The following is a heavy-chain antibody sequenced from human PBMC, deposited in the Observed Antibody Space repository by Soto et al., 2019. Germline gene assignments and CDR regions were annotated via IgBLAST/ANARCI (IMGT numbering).Heavy chain of an antibody. V-gene: IGHV3-15*01. CDR3: TTESGDSYFDY. CDR2: IKSKTEGGTT. Sequence: EVQLVESGGGLVKPGGSLRLSCAASGFTFSNAWMSWVRQAPGKGLEWVGRIKSKTEGGTTDYAAPVKGRFTISGDDSKNTLYLQMSGLKTDDTAVYYCTTESGDSYFDYWGQGTLVTVSS. J-gene: IGHJ4*02. D-gene: IGHD4-17*01. CDR1: GFTFSNAW.